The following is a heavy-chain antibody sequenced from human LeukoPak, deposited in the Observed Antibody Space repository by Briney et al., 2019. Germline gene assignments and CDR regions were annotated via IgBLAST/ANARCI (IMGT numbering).Heavy chain of an antibody. D-gene: IGHD3-22*01. CDR2: ISSSNTYI. Sequence: PGGSLRLSCAASGFTFSSYSMNWVRQAPGKGLEWVSSISSSNTYIYYADSVRGRFTISRDNAKNSLYLQMNSLRAEDTAVYYCARSQPISMITGPYFDYWGQGTLVTFSS. CDR3: ARSQPISMITGPYFDY. CDR1: GFTFSSYS. J-gene: IGHJ4*02. V-gene: IGHV3-21*01.